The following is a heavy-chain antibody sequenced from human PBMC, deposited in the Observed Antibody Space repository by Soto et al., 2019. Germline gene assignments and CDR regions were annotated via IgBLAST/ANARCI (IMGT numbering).Heavy chain of an antibody. Sequence: QVQLQESGPGLVKPSQTLSLTCPVSGASISSRGFYWTWIRQLPGKGLEWIGYIAYSGSTNYSPSLKSRLNISIDTSDNHFSLTLTSVTADDTAVYYCARQSTLTGNYSFDSWGQGNLVTVAT. CDR3: ARQSTLTGNYSFDS. CDR2: IAYSGST. CDR1: GASISSRGFY. D-gene: IGHD1-26*01. V-gene: IGHV4-31*03. J-gene: IGHJ5*01.